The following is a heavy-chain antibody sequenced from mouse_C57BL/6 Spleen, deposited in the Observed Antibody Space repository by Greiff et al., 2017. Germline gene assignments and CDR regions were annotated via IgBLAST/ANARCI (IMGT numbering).Heavy chain of an antibody. CDR3: ASQLDYAMDY. Sequence: VQLQQSGPELVKPGASVKISCKASGYTFTDYYMNWVKQSHGKSLEWIGDINPNNGGTSYNQKFKGKATLTVDKSSSTAYMGLRSLTSEDSAVYYCASQLDYAMDYWGQGTSVTVSS. J-gene: IGHJ4*01. CDR2: INPNNGGT. V-gene: IGHV1-26*01. CDR1: GYTFTDYY.